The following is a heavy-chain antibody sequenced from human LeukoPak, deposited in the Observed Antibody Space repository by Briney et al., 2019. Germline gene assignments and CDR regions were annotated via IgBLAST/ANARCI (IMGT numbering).Heavy chain of an antibody. Sequence: GGSLRLSCAASGFTFSSYSMNWVRQAPGKGLEWVSSISSSSSYIYYADSVKGRFTISRDNAKNSLYLQMNSLRAEDTAVYYCARIPAYSSSWYFIYYYYYMDVWGKGTTVTVSS. CDR3: ARIPAYSSSWYFIYYYYYMDV. CDR2: ISSSSSYI. D-gene: IGHD6-13*01. V-gene: IGHV3-21*01. CDR1: GFTFSSYS. J-gene: IGHJ6*03.